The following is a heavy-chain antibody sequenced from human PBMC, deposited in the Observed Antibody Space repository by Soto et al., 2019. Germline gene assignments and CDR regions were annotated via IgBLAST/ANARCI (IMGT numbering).Heavy chain of an antibody. Sequence: QITLKESGPTLVKPTQTLTLTCAFSGFSLNTVGVGVGWIRQPPGKALEWLALIYWDGDEHYSPSLKTRLTISKDTSKNQVVLTMTNMAPVDTATYYCARPAGGYYSLYSNYWGQGTLVTVSS. V-gene: IGHV2-5*02. CDR1: GFSLNTVGVG. J-gene: IGHJ4*02. D-gene: IGHD3-10*01. CDR3: ARPAGGYYSLYSNY. CDR2: IYWDGDE.